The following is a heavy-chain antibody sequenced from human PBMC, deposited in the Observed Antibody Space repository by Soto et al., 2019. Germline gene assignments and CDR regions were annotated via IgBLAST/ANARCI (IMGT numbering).Heavy chain of an antibody. J-gene: IGHJ4*02. CDR3: AKPLTSDYDFFV. V-gene: IGHV3-23*01. CDR2: ISGSGGST. Sequence: GGSLRLSCAASGFTFSSYAMSWVRQAPGKGLEWVSAISGSGGSTYYADSVKGRFTISRDNSKNTLYLQMNSLRAEDTTEYYWAKPLTSDYDFFVWGQGTLVTVSS. D-gene: IGHD3-3*01. CDR1: GFTFSSYA.